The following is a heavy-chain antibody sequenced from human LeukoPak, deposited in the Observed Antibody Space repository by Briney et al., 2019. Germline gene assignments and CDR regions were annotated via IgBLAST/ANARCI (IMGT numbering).Heavy chain of an antibody. Sequence: SQTLSLTCTVSGGSISSGDYYWSWIRQPPGQGLEWIGYIYYSGSTYYNPSLKSRVTISVDTSKNQFSLKLSSVTAADTAVYYCARERFLEWLGIDYWGQGTLVTVSS. D-gene: IGHD3-3*01. V-gene: IGHV4-30-4*01. CDR2: IYYSGST. CDR3: ARERFLEWLGIDY. J-gene: IGHJ4*02. CDR1: GGSISSGDYY.